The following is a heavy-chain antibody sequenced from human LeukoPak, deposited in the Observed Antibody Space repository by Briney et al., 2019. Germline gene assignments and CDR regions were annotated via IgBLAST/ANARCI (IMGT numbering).Heavy chain of an antibody. CDR3: ARVRVTMADYSFDY. CDR1: GYTFTSYG. J-gene: IGHJ4*02. V-gene: IGHV1-18*01. CDR2: ISGYNGNT. D-gene: IGHD3-10*01. Sequence: ASVKVSCKASGYTFTSYGISWVRQAPGHGLEWMGWISGYNGNTNYAQKLQGRVTMTTDTSTSTAYMELRSLRSDDTAVYYCARVRVTMADYSFDYWGQGTLVTVSS.